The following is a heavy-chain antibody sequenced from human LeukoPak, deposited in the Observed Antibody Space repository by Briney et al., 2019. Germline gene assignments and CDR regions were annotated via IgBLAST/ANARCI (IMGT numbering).Heavy chain of an antibody. V-gene: IGHV3-43*02. Sequence: PGGSLRLSCVASGFTFDGYAMHWVRQAPGKGLEWVSLINADGGRTYYADSVKGRFTISRDNFRSTLYLQMNSLRAEDTAVYYCARDLGCITTRCSYNWVDPWGQGILVTVSS. D-gene: IGHD2-2*01. CDR2: INADGGRT. CDR3: ARDLGCITTRCSYNWVDP. CDR1: GFTFDGYA. J-gene: IGHJ5*02.